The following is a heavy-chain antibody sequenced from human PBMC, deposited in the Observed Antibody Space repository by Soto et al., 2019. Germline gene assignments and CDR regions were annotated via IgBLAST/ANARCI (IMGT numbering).Heavy chain of an antibody. Sequence: GGSLRLSCAASGFTFTRYSMNWVRQAPGKGLEWVSYISSTSTYIYQADSVKGRFTISRDNAKNSVYLQMNSLRAEDTAVYYCVRPGDSSSFDYWGQGTLVTVSS. D-gene: IGHD6-6*01. CDR3: VRPGDSSSFDY. J-gene: IGHJ4*02. V-gene: IGHV3-21*05. CDR1: GFTFTRYS. CDR2: ISSTSTYI.